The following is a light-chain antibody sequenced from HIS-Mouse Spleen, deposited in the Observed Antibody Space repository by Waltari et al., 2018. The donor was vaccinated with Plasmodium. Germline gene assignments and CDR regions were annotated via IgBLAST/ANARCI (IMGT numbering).Light chain of an antibody. CDR3: QQYNNWSFT. CDR2: GAS. J-gene: IGKJ3*01. Sequence: EIVMTQSPATLSVSPGERATPSCRASQSVSSNLAWYQQKPGQAPSLLIYGASTRATGIPARFSGSGSGTEFTLTISSLQSEDFAVYYCQQYNNWSFTFGPGTKVDIK. V-gene: IGKV3-15*01. CDR1: QSVSSN.